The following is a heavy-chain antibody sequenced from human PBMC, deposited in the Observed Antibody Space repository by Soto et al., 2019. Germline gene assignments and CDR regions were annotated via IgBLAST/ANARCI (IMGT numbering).Heavy chain of an antibody. J-gene: IGHJ4*02. CDR2: IYYSGST. Sequence: SETLSLTCTASGGSISSSSYYWGWIRQPPGKGLEWIGSIYYSGSTYYNPSLKSRVTISVDTSKNQFSLKLSSVTAADTAVYYCARQSGYYDSSGYPKYYFDYWGQGTLVTVSS. CDR3: ARQSGYYDSSGYPKYYFDY. V-gene: IGHV4-39*01. CDR1: GGSISSSSYY. D-gene: IGHD3-22*01.